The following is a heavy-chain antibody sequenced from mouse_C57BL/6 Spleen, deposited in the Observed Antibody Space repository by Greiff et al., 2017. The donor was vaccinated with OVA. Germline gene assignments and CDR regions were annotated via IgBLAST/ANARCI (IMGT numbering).Heavy chain of an antibody. CDR3: ARGSSPFDY. V-gene: IGHV1-64*01. D-gene: IGHD1-1*01. J-gene: IGHJ2*01. Sequence: QVQLQQPGAELVKPGASVKLSCKASGYTFTSYWMHWVKQRPGKGLEWIGMIHPNSGSTNYNEKFKSKATLTVDKSSSTSSMHLSSLTSEDSAVYYCARGSSPFDYWGQGTTLTVSS. CDR1: GYTFTSYW. CDR2: IHPNSGST.